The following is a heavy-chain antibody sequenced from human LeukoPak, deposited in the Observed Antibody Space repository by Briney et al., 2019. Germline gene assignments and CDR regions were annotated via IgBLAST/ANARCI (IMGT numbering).Heavy chain of an antibody. V-gene: IGHV4-39*01. J-gene: IGHJ5*02. CDR2: IYYSGST. CDR3: ASYLVATYGGWFDP. D-gene: IGHD5-12*01. CDR1: GGSISSSSYY. Sequence: PSETLSLTCTVSGGSISSSSYYWGWIRQPPGKGLEWIGSIYYSGSTYYNPSLKSQVTISVDTSKNQFSLKLSSVTAADTAVYYCASYLVATYGGWFDPWGQGTLVTVSS.